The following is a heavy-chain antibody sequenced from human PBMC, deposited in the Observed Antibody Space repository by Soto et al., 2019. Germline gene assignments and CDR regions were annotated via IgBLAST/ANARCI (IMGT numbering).Heavy chain of an antibody. CDR2: LSGSGDST. CDR3: AKGGYEYGSSDSDAFDI. CDR1: GFTFSSYA. J-gene: IGHJ3*02. V-gene: IGHV3-23*01. Sequence: EVQLLESGGGLVQPGGSLRLSCAASGFTFSSYAMSWVRQAPGKGLEWVSALSGSGDSTYYADSVKGRFTISRDNSKNTLYLQMNSLRPEDTAVYHCAKGGYEYGSSDSDAFDIWGQGTMVTVSS. D-gene: IGHD3-22*01.